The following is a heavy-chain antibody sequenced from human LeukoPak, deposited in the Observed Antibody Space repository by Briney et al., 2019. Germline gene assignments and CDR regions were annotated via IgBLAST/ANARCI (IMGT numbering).Heavy chain of an antibody. CDR2: ISANGGDT. CDR3: AKASGSGYGKDYFDY. Sequence: GGSLRLSCAASGSTLSNFAMGWVRQAPGKGLQWVSLISANGGDTYYADSVKGRFTISTDNSKNTLYLQMNSLRAEDTAVYYCAKASGSGYGKDYFDYWGQGTLVTVSS. D-gene: IGHD1-26*01. V-gene: IGHV3-23*01. J-gene: IGHJ4*02. CDR1: GSTLSNFA.